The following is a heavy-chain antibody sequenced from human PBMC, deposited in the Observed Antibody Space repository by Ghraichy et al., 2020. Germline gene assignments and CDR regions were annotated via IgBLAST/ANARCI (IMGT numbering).Heavy chain of an antibody. Sequence: GGSLRLSCVGSGFSFSGYSMNWVRQSPGKGLEWVSYITSSSRTISYADSVKGRFTISRDNAQNSVYLQMSSLRDEDTAVYYCARGSTVVRFYYYAGMDVWGQGTTVTVSS. J-gene: IGHJ6*02. D-gene: IGHD4-23*01. CDR2: ITSSSRTI. CDR1: GFSFSGYS. V-gene: IGHV3-48*02. CDR3: ARGSTVVRFYYYAGMDV.